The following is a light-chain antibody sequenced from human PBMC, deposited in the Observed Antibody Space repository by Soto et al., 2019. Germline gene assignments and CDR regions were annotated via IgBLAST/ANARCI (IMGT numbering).Light chain of an antibody. CDR2: AAS. Sequence: DIQMTQSPSSLSASVGDRVTITCRASQSISNYLAWYQQKPGKVPKLLIYAASTLQSGVPSRFSGSGSGTDFTLTISSLQPEDVATYYCQKYNSALVTFGPGTKLDIK. CDR3: QKYNSALVT. CDR1: QSISNY. V-gene: IGKV1-27*01. J-gene: IGKJ3*01.